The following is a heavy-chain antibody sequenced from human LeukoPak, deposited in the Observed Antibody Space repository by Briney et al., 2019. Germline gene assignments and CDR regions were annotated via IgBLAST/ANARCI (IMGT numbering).Heavy chain of an antibody. CDR3: ARVEVVPAARLTYYYYYYGMDV. Sequence: SETLSLTCAVYGGSFSGYYWSWIRQPPGKGLEWIGEINHSGSTNYNPSLKSRVTISVDTSKNQYSLKLSSVTAADTAVYYCARVEVVPAARLTYYYYYYGMDVWGQGTTGTVSS. V-gene: IGHV4-34*01. J-gene: IGHJ6*02. CDR1: GGSFSGYY. CDR2: INHSGST. D-gene: IGHD2-2*01.